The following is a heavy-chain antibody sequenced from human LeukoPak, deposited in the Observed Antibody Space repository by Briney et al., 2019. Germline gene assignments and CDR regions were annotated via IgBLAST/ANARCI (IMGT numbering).Heavy chain of an antibody. Sequence: GWFLRLSCAASGFTFTTFAMSWVRPAPGKGLGWVSGVSRSGGSTYHADSVKGRFTISRDNSKNTLSLQTNSLRVEDTAVYYCARDPYYDSSGYAPPMDVWGQGITVTVSS. CDR3: ARDPYYDSSGYAPPMDV. J-gene: IGHJ6*02. CDR2: VSRSGGST. V-gene: IGHV3-23*01. D-gene: IGHD3-22*01. CDR1: GFTFTTFA.